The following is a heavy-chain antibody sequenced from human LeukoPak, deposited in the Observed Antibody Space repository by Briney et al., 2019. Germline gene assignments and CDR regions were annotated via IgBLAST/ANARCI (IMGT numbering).Heavy chain of an antibody. CDR2: IYYSGST. J-gene: IGHJ4*02. Sequence: SETLSLTCTVSGGSISSSSYYWGWIRQPPGKGLEWIGSIYYSGSTYYNPSLKSRVTISVDTSKNQFSLKLSSVTAADTAVYYCAREYCTNGVCIDYWGQGTLVTVSS. D-gene: IGHD2-8*01. CDR3: AREYCTNGVCIDY. V-gene: IGHV4-39*07. CDR1: GGSISSSSYY.